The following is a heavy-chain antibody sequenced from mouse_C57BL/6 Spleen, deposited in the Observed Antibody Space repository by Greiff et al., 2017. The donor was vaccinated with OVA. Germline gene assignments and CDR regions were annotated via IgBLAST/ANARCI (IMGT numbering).Heavy chain of an antibody. V-gene: IGHV1-15*01. CDR1: GYTFTDYE. D-gene: IGHD2-2*01. Sequence: QVQLQQTGAELVRPGASVTLSCKASGYTFTDYEMHWVKQTPVHGLEWIGAIDPETGGTAYNQKFKGKAILTADKSSSTAYMELRSLTSEDSAVYYCTRGEGYGYDFDYWGQGTTLTVSS. CDR2: IDPETGGT. J-gene: IGHJ2*01. CDR3: TRGEGYGYDFDY.